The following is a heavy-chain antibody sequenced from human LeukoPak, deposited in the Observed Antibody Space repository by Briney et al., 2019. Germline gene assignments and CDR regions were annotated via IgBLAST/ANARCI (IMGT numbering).Heavy chain of an antibody. V-gene: IGHV4-59*08. CDR3: VRHRYDPTAFDY. CDR1: GGSISSYY. J-gene: IGHJ4*02. D-gene: IGHD5-12*01. Sequence: SETLSLTCTVSGGSISSYYWSWIRQPPGKGLEWIGYIYYSGSTNYNPSLKSRVTISVDTSKNQFSLKLSSVTAADTAVYYCVRHRYDPTAFDYWGQGTLVTVSS. CDR2: IYYSGST.